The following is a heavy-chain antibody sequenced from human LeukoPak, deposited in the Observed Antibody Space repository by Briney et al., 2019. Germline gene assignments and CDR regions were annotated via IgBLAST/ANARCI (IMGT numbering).Heavy chain of an antibody. Sequence: GGSLRLSCAASGFTFSSYSMNWVRQAPGKGLEWVSSISSSSSYIYYADSVKGRFTISRDNAKNSLYLQMNSLRAEDTAVYYCARGGCTNGVCSYYFDYWGQGTLVTVSS. CDR3: ARGGCTNGVCSYYFDY. J-gene: IGHJ4*02. CDR2: ISSSSSYI. D-gene: IGHD2-8*01. CDR1: GFTFSSYS. V-gene: IGHV3-21*01.